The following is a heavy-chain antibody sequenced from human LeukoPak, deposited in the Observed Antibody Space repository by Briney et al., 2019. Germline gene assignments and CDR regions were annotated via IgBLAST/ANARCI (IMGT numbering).Heavy chain of an antibody. CDR2: IKQDGSEK. J-gene: IGHJ6*02. V-gene: IGHV3-7*01. D-gene: IGHD3-22*01. Sequence: GGSLRLSCAASGFTFSSYWMSWVRQAPGKGLEWVANIKQDGSEKYYVDSVKGRFTISRDNAKNSLYLQMNSLRAEDTAVYYCARVGDYDSSGYLDYGMDVWGQGTTVTVSS. CDR1: GFTFSSYW. CDR3: ARVGDYDSSGYLDYGMDV.